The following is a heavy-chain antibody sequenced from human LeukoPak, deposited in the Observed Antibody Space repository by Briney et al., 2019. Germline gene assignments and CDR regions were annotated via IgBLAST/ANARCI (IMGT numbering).Heavy chain of an antibody. J-gene: IGHJ4*02. Sequence: PGGSLRLSCAASGFPFSLYGMHWVRQAPGKGLEWVAVISYDGSNKYYSDSVKGRFTISRDNSKNTLYLQMNSLRAEDTAVYYCANGKPGYGDYTGEFDYWGQGTLVTVSS. D-gene: IGHD4-17*01. V-gene: IGHV3-30*18. CDR1: GFPFSLYG. CDR2: ISYDGSNK. CDR3: ANGKPGYGDYTGEFDY.